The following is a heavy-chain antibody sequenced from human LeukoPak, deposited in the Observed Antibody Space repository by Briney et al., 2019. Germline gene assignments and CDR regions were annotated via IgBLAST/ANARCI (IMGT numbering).Heavy chain of an antibody. CDR1: GFTFSSYS. Sequence: GGSLRLSCAASGFTFSSYSMNWVRQAPGKGLEWVANIKQDGSEKYYVDSVKGRFTLSRDSAKNSLYLQMNGLRAEDTAVYYCARAEWSNWYFDLWGRGTLVTVSS. J-gene: IGHJ2*01. CDR2: IKQDGSEK. CDR3: ARAEWSNWYFDL. D-gene: IGHD3-3*01. V-gene: IGHV3-7*03.